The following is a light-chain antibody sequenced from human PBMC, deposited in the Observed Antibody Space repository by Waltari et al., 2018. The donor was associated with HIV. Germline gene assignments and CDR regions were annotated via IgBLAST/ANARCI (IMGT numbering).Light chain of an antibody. Sequence: DIQMTQSPSSLSASVGDRVTITCRASQSISSYLNWYQQKLGKAPKLLIYAASSLQRGVPSRFSGSGSGTDFTLTISSLQPEDFATYYCQQSHIMRTFGQGTKVEIK. V-gene: IGKV1-39*01. CDR1: QSISSY. CDR3: QQSHIMRT. CDR2: AAS. J-gene: IGKJ1*01.